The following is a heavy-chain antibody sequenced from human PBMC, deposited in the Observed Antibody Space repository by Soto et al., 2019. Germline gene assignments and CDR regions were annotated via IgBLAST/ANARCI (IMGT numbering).Heavy chain of an antibody. J-gene: IGHJ6*02. D-gene: IGHD4-17*01. CDR2: IIPMFGTA. V-gene: IGHV1-69*06. CDR1: RGTFSNYA. Sequence: ASVKVSCKTSRGTFSNYAMSWVRQAPGQGLEWMGGIIPMFGTANYAQKFQGRVTITADKSTSTAYMELSSLRSEDTAVYYCARDLRPYGGTSWFYYSGLDVWGQGTTVTVSS. CDR3: ARDLRPYGGTSWFYYSGLDV.